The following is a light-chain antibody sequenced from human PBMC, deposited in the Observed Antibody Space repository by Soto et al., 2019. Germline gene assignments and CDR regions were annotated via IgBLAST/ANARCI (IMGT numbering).Light chain of an antibody. CDR1: QSISSW. CDR3: QQYNTYRT. V-gene: IGKV1-5*02. CDR2: DAS. J-gene: IGKJ1*01. Sequence: IQSPCTLSASVGDRVTIICRASQSISSWLAWYQQKPGKAPNLLIYDASSLESGVPSRFSGSGSGTEFTLTISSLQPDDFATYYCQQYNTYRTFGQGTMVDI.